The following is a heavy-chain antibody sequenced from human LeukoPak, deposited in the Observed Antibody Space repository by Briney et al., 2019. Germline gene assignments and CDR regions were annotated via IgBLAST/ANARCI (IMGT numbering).Heavy chain of an antibody. CDR2: TSSSSSTI. V-gene: IGHV3-11*04. CDR1: GFTFSDYY. D-gene: IGHD3-3*01. Sequence: GGSLRLSCAASGFTFSDYYMSWIRQAPGKGLEWVSYTSSSSSTIYYADSVKGRFTISRDNAKNSLYLQMNSLRAEDTAVYYCARANHDFWSGYYQSDWFDPWGQGTLVTVSS. CDR3: ARANHDFWSGYYQSDWFDP. J-gene: IGHJ5*02.